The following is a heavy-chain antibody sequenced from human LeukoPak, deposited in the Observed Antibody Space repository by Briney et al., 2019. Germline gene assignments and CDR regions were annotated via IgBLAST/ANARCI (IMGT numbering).Heavy chain of an antibody. J-gene: IGHJ6*02. CDR2: INTNTGNP. V-gene: IGHV7-4-1*02. CDR1: GYTFTSYA. Sequence: ASVKVSCKASGYTFTSYAMNWVRQAPGQGLEWMGWINTNTGNPTYAQGFTGRFVFSLDTSVSTAYLQISSLKAEDTAVYYCARELYSSSWYLDYYYGMDVWGQGTTVTVS. CDR3: ARELYSSSWYLDYYYGMDV. D-gene: IGHD6-13*01.